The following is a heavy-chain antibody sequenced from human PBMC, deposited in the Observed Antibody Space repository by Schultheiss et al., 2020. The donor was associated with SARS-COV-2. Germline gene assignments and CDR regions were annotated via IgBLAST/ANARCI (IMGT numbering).Heavy chain of an antibody. CDR2: ISYDGSNK. J-gene: IGHJ4*02. Sequence: GGSLRLSCAASGFTFSSYAMHWVRQAPGKGLEWVAVISYDGSNKYYADSVKGRFTISRDNAKNSLYLQMNSLRAEDTAVYYCAGEPSPYSSSSGYFDYWGQGTLVTVSS. CDR3: AGEPSPYSSSSGYFDY. CDR1: GFTFSSYA. V-gene: IGHV3-30-3*01. D-gene: IGHD6-6*01.